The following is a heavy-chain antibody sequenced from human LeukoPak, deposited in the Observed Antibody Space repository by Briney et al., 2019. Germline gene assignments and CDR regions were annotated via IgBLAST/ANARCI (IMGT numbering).Heavy chain of an antibody. CDR1: GFTFGSYG. CDR3: AKDLTTVTTQGDY. CDR2: IRYDASDK. D-gene: IGHD4-17*01. J-gene: IGHJ4*02. Sequence: SGGSLRLSCAASGFTFGSYGLHWVRQAPGKGLDWVAFIRYDASDKYYADSVKGRFTISGDNSKNTLFLQMNSLRTEDTAVYYCAKDLTTVTTQGDYWGQGTLVTVSS. V-gene: IGHV3-30*02.